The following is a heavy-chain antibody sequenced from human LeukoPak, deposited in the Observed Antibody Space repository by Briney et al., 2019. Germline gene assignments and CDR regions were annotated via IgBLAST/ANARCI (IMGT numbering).Heavy chain of an antibody. CDR2: IYYTGST. J-gene: IGHJ4*02. CDR1: DGSISSYY. CDR3: ARVWAGYNRNFFDC. Sequence: PSETLSLTCTVSDGSISSYYWSWIRQPPGKGLEWIGYIYYTGSTNYNPSLKSRVTISVDTSKNQFSLKLSSVTAADTAVYYCARVWAGYNRNFFDCWGQGALVTVSS. V-gene: IGHV4-59*01. D-gene: IGHD3/OR15-3a*01.